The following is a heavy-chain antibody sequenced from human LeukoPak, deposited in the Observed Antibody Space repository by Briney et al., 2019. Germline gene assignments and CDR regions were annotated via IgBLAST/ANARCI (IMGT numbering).Heavy chain of an antibody. D-gene: IGHD4-17*01. J-gene: IGHJ4*02. V-gene: IGHV4-59*12. CDR2: IYYSGST. Sequence: PSETLSLTCTVSGGSISSYYWSWIRQPPGKGLEWIGCIYYSGSTNYNPSLKSRVTISVDRSKNQFSLKLSSVTAADTAVYYCARDFNYGDLVYWGQGTLVTVSS. CDR3: ARDFNYGDLVY. CDR1: GGSISSYY.